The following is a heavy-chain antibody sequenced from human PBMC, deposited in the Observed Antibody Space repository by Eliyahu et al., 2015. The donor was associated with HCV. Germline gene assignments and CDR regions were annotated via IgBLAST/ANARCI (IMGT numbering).Heavy chain of an antibody. J-gene: IGHJ6*02. V-gene: IGHV4-31*03. CDR3: ARDPYYYGSGPAGGMDV. D-gene: IGHD3-10*01. CDR2: IYYSGST. Sequence: QVQLQESGPGLVKPSQTLSLTCPVSGGSISSGGYYWSWIRQHPGKGLEWIGYIYYSGSTYYNPSLKSRVTISVDTSKNQFSLKLSSVTAADTAVYYCARDPYYYGSGPAGGMDVWGQGTTVTVSS. CDR1: GGSISSGGYY.